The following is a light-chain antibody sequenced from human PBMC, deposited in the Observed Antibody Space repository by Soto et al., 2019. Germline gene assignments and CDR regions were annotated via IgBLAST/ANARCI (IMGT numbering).Light chain of an antibody. Sequence: EIVLTQSPGTLSLSPGERATLSCTASHSLSSKSLVWYQQKSGQTPRVLIYDASSRATGIPDRFSGSGSGTDFTLTISRLELEDSAVYFCQQYDTSPTFGQGTKVDIK. J-gene: IGKJ1*01. CDR2: DAS. V-gene: IGKV3-20*01. CDR3: QQYDTSPT. CDR1: HSLSSKS.